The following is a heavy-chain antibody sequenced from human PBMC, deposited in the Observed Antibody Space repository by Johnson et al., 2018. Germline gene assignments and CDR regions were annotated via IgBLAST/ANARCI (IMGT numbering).Heavy chain of an antibody. Sequence: QVQLVQSGPEVKKPGSSVKVSCKASGGTSSNYEISWVRQAPGQGLEWMGGIIPVFCTANYAQKFQGRVTITADESTSTAYMELSSLRSEDTAVYYCATELGYDYFMDVWGQGTTVTVSS. J-gene: IGHJ6*02. V-gene: IGHV1-69*01. D-gene: IGHD3-3*02. CDR2: IIPVFCTA. CDR1: GGTSSNYE. CDR3: ATELGYDYFMDV.